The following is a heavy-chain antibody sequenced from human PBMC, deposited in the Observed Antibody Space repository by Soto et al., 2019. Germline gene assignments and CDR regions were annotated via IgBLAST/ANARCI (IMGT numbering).Heavy chain of an antibody. Sequence: ASVKVSCKASGYTFTSYYMHWVRQAPGQGLEWLGIINHSSGSTNYAQKLQGRVTLTRDTSTSTVYMELSSLRSEDTAVYYCAREMTKTFDYWGQGTMVTVSS. V-gene: IGHV1-46*04. CDR2: INHSSGST. CDR1: GYTFTSYY. D-gene: IGHD4-17*01. CDR3: AREMTKTFDY. J-gene: IGHJ4*02.